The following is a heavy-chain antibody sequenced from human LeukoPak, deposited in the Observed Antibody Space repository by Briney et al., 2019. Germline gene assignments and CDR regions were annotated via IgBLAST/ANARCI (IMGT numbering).Heavy chain of an antibody. CDR2: IYHSGST. Sequence: SETLSLTCTVSGYSISSGYYWGWIRQPPGKGLEWIGSIYHSGSTYYNPSLKSRVTISVDTSKNQFSLKLSSVTAADTAVYYCARGGCGGSCYAPRAYYYYYYMDVWGKGTTVTVSS. D-gene: IGHD2-15*01. CDR3: ARGGCGGSCYAPRAYYYYYYMDV. CDR1: GYSISSGYY. J-gene: IGHJ6*03. V-gene: IGHV4-38-2*02.